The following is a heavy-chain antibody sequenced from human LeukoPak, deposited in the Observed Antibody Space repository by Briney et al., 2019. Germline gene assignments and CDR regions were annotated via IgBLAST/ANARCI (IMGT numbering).Heavy chain of an antibody. CDR2: FDPEDGET. Sequence: ASVKVSCKVSGYTLTDVSMHWVRQAPGKGLEWMGGFDPEDGETIYAQKFQGRVTMTEDTSTDTAYMELSSLRSEDTAVYYCATNLGIWFDKNNTWGQGTLLTVSS. D-gene: IGHD3-10*01. CDR1: GYTLTDVS. CDR3: ATNLGIWFDKNNT. J-gene: IGHJ4*02. V-gene: IGHV1-24*01.